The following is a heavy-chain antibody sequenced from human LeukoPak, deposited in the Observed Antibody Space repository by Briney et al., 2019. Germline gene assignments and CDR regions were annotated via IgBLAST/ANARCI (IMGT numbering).Heavy chain of an antibody. Sequence: ASVKVSCKASGYTFTSYDINWVRQATGQGLEWMGWMNPNRGNTGYAQKFQGRVTMTRNTSISTAYMELSSLRSEDTAVYYCARGNRPWGSGDYWGQGTLVTVSS. CDR1: GYTFTSYD. J-gene: IGHJ4*02. V-gene: IGHV1-8*01. D-gene: IGHD3-16*01. CDR3: ARGNRPWGSGDY. CDR2: MNPNRGNT.